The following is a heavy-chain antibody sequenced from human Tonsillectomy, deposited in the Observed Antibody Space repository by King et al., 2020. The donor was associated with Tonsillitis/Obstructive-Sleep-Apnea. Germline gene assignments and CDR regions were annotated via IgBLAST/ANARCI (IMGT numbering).Heavy chain of an antibody. CDR1: GGSISSYY. V-gene: IGHV4-59*01. CDR2: IYYSGST. CDR3: ARDMVLEAGGDAFDT. J-gene: IGHJ3*02. Sequence: VQLQESGPGLVKPSETLSLTCTVSGGSISSYYWSWIRQPPGKGLEWIGYIYYSGSTNHNPSLKSRVTISVDTSKNQFSLKLSSVTAADTAVYYCARDMVLEAGGDAFDTWGQGTMVTVSS. D-gene: IGHD2-8*01.